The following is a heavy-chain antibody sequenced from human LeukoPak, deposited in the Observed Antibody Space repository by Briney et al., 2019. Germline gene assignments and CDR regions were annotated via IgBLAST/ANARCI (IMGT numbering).Heavy chain of an antibody. D-gene: IGHD6-13*01. V-gene: IGHV4-34*01. CDR2: INHSGST. CDR3: ARCIAAAGIDY. Sequence: SETLSLTCAVYGGTFSGYYWSWIRQPPGKGLEWIGEINHSGSTNYNPSLKSRVTISVDTSKNQFSLKLSSVTAADTAVYYCARCIAAAGIDYWGRGTLVTVSS. J-gene: IGHJ4*02. CDR1: GGTFSGYY.